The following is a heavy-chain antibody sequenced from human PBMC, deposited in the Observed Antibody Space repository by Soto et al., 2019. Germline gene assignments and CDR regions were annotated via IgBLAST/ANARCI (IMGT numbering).Heavy chain of an antibody. V-gene: IGHV3-23*01. Sequence: EVQLLESGGGLVQPGGSLRLSCAASGFTFSSYAMSWVRQAPGKGLEWVSAISGSGGSTYYADSVKGRFTISRDNSKNTLYLQMNSLGAEDTAVYYCAKNRFYYDSSGYWHYYGMDVWGQGTTVTVSS. CDR3: AKNRFYYDSSGYWHYYGMDV. CDR1: GFTFSSYA. D-gene: IGHD3-22*01. J-gene: IGHJ6*02. CDR2: ISGSGGST.